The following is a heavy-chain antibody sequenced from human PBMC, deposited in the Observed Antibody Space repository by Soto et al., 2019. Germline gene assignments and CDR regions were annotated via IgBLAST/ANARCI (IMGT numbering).Heavy chain of an antibody. V-gene: IGHV1-3*01. CDR3: ATSEGDCGGGSCYNYFYYYGMDD. CDR2: LSVGNGDT. J-gene: IGHJ6*02. CDR1: GDTRTDFS. D-gene: IGHD2-15*01. Sequence: ASVKVSCKASGDTRTDFSMHWVRQAPGQRPEWMGWLSVGNGDTKYSQKFQGRVTITRDTSARTAYMELSNLRSEDTAVYYCATSEGDCGGGSCYNYFYYYGMDDWGQGTTVTVSS.